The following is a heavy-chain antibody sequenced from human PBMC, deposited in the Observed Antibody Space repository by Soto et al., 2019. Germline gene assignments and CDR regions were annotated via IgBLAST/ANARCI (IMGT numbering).Heavy chain of an antibody. Sequence: GGSLRLSCAASGFSFSSYGMHWVRQAPGKGLEWVAVIWYDGSNKYYAASVKGRFTISRDNSKNTLYLLMNSLRAEDTAVYYRARYGSGDRHAFDIWGQGTMVTVSS. V-gene: IGHV3-33*01. D-gene: IGHD3-10*01. CDR1: GFSFSSYG. CDR2: IWYDGSNK. J-gene: IGHJ3*02. CDR3: ARYGSGDRHAFDI.